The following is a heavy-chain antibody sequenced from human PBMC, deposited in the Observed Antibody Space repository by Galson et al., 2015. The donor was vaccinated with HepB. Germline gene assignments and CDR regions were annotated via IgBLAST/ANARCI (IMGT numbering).Heavy chain of an antibody. CDR1: GCTLSSYA. V-gene: IGHV1-69*04. J-gene: IGHJ2*01. CDR3: ARSAWYAGYLYFDL. Sequence: SVKVSCKASGCTLSSYAISWVRQAPGQGLEWMGRIIPILGIANYAQKFQGRVTITADKSTSTAYMELSSLRSEDTAVYYCARSAWYAGYLYFDLWGRGTLVTVSS. D-gene: IGHD2-15*01. CDR2: IIPILGIA.